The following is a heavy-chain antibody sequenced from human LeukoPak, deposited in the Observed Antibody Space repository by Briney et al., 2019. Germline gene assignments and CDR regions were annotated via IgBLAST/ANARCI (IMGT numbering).Heavy chain of an antibody. J-gene: IGHJ4*02. CDR3: ARSILPAANAIDY. V-gene: IGHV3-11*04. CDR1: VFTFSDYY. Sequence: GGSLRLSCAASVFTFSDYYMNWIRQAPGKGLEWISYMSSSGSTISYADSVTGRFTVSRDNAKNSLYLQMNSLRAEDTAVYYCARSILPAANAIDYWGQGTLLTVSS. CDR2: MSSSGSTI. D-gene: IGHD2-2*01.